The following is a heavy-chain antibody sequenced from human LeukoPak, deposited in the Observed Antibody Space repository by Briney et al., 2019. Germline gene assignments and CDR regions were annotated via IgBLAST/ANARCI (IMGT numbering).Heavy chain of an antibody. Sequence: GGSLRLSCAASGFTLSSYAMSWVRQGPGKGLEWVSAISVSGNTYHADSVKGRFTISRDSSKNTLYLQMNSLRAGDAAVYYCAKDRDSGYEALDYWGQGTLVTVSS. D-gene: IGHD5-12*01. V-gene: IGHV3-23*01. CDR1: GFTLSSYA. CDR3: AKDRDSGYEALDY. CDR2: ISVSGNT. J-gene: IGHJ4*02.